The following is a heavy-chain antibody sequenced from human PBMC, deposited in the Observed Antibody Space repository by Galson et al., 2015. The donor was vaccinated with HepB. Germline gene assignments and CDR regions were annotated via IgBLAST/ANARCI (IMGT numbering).Heavy chain of an antibody. Sequence: SLRLSCAASGFTSSDYFMTWIRQAPGKGLEWVSHISSTHIYTYYADSVKGRFTISRDNAKDSLHLQMNSLRAEDTAVYYCARGRGYCSSTDCYGNFDFWGQGTLVTVSS. V-gene: IGHV3-11*03. D-gene: IGHD2-2*01. J-gene: IGHJ4*02. CDR3: ARGRGYCSSTDCYGNFDF. CDR2: ISSTHIYT. CDR1: GFTSSDYF.